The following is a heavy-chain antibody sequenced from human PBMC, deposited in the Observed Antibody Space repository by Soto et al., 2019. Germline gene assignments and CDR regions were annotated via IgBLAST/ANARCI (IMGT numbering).Heavy chain of an antibody. Sequence: ESGGGLVKPGGSLRLSCTASGFTFSSYNMNWVRQAPGKGLEWVSYISTWSSYGFYADSVKGRFTISRDNSENSLYLQLDSLRDEDTAVYYCARASHDYGALDYWGQGALVTVSS. CDR1: GFTFSSYN. CDR3: ARASHDYGALDY. CDR2: ISTWSSYG. D-gene: IGHD4-17*01. J-gene: IGHJ4*02. V-gene: IGHV3-21*01.